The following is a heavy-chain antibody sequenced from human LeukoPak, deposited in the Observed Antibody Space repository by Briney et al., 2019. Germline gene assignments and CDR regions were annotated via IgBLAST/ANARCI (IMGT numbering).Heavy chain of an antibody. V-gene: IGHV3-11*06. Sequence: GGSLRLSCVASGFTFSDYYMTWMRQAPGKGLEWISYISSSSSHINYADSVKGRFTISRDNAKNSLFLKMNSLRAEDTALYYCARGKYPGAFDIWGQGTMVGVSS. CDR2: ISSSSSHI. CDR1: GFTFSDYY. J-gene: IGHJ3*02. CDR3: ARGKYPGAFDI. D-gene: IGHD3-10*01.